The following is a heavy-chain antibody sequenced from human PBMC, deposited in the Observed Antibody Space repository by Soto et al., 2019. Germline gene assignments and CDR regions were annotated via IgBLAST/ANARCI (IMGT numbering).Heavy chain of an antibody. J-gene: IGHJ6*02. CDR1: GFTFSTYG. V-gene: IGHV3-30*03. Sequence: PGGSLRLSCAASGFTFSTYGMHWVRQVPGKGLEWVAVISNDGRNKYYADSVKGRFTISRDDSKNTMYLQMNNLRPEDTAVYYCARDRGGITGTYYYYGMDVWGQGTTVTVSS. CDR2: ISNDGRNK. CDR3: ARDRGGITGTYYYYGMDV. D-gene: IGHD1-20*01.